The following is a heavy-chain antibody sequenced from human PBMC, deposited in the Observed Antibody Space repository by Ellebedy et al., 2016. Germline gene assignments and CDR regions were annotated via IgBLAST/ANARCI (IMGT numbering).Heavy chain of an antibody. Sequence: GESLKISCAASGFTFSSYGMHWVRQAPGKGLEWVSYISSSGSTIYYADSVKGRFTISRDNAKNSLYLQMNSLRAEDTAVYYCARGAPTSYNWFDPWGQGTLVTVSS. V-gene: IGHV3-48*04. CDR1: GFTFSSYG. J-gene: IGHJ5*02. D-gene: IGHD6-6*01. CDR3: ARGAPTSYNWFDP. CDR2: ISSSGSTI.